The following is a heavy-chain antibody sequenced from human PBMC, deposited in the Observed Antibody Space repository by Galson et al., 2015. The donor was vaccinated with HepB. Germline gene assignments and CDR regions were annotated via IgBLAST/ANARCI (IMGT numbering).Heavy chain of an antibody. D-gene: IGHD1/OR15-1a*01. V-gene: IGHV3-48*04. CDR3: ARGNNPNY. Sequence: SLRLSCAASGFTFSSSIMNWVRQAPGKGLEWVSYISISSSTIYYADSVKGRFTISRDNAKNSVFLQMNNLRADDTAVYYCARGNNPNYWGQGTLVTVSS. CDR1: GFTFSSSI. CDR2: ISISSSTI. J-gene: IGHJ4*02.